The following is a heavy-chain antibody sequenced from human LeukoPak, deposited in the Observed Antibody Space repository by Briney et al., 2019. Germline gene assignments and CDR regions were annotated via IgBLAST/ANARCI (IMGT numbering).Heavy chain of an antibody. J-gene: IGHJ4*02. CDR2: ISTSGVHT. CDR3: ARGDHLTGFDS. V-gene: IGHV3-21*01. CDR1: GFTFSSSS. Sequence: AGGSLRLSCEASGFTFSSSSMNWVRQAPGKGLEWVSSISTSGVHTFFADSVKGRFSILRDNAKNSLFLQMNSLRPEDSAVFFCARGDHLTGFDSWGQGTLVAVSS. D-gene: IGHD3-9*01.